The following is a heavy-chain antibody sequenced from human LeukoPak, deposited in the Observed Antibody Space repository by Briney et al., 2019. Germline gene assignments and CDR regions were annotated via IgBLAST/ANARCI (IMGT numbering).Heavy chain of an antibody. Sequence: SETLSLTCAVYGGSFSGYYWSWIRQPPGKGLEWIGEINHSGSTNYNPSLKSRVTISVDTSKNQFSLKLSSVTAADTAVYYCARGRSSRYYYSMDVWGKGTTVTVSS. J-gene: IGHJ6*04. CDR2: INHSGST. CDR1: GGSFSGYY. D-gene: IGHD3-10*01. CDR3: ARGRSSRYYYSMDV. V-gene: IGHV4-34*01.